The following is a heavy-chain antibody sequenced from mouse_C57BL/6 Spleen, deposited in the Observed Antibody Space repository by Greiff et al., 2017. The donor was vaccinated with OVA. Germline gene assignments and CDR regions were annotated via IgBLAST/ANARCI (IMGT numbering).Heavy chain of an antibody. CDR3: ARGGDYSPLSAMDY. CDR2: IYPGSGST. J-gene: IGHJ4*01. Sequence: QVQLQQPGAELVKPGASVKMSCKASGYTFTSYWITWVKQRPGQGLEWIGDIYPGSGSTNYNEKFKSKATLTVDTSSSTAYMQLSSLTSEDSAVYYCARGGDYSPLSAMDYWGQGTSVTVSS. D-gene: IGHD2-12*01. CDR1: GYTFTSYW. V-gene: IGHV1-55*01.